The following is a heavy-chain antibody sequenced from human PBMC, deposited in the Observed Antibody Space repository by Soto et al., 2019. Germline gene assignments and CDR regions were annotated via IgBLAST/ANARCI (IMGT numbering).Heavy chain of an antibody. CDR1: GYSISSGYY. J-gene: IGHJ5*02. CDR2: IYHSGST. D-gene: IGHD1-1*01. V-gene: IGHV4-38-2*01. CDR3: ARGTTERYNWFDP. Sequence: SETLSLTCAVSGYSISSGYYWGWIRQPPGKGLEWIGSIYHSGSTYYNPSLKSRVTISVDTSKNQFSLKLSSVTAADTAVYYCARGTTERYNWFDPWGQGTRVTVSS.